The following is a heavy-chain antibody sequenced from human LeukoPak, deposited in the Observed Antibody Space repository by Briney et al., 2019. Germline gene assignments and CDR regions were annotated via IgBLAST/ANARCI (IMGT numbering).Heavy chain of an antibody. CDR1: GYTFTGYY. CDR3: ARTAFGGDIWFDP. D-gene: IGHD3-16*01. V-gene: IGHV1-2*02. J-gene: IGHJ5*02. Sequence: ASVNVSCKACGYTFTGYYMHWVRQAPGQGLEWMGWINPNSGGTNYAQKFQGRVTMTRDTSISTAYMELSRLRSDDTAVYYCARTAFGGDIWFDPWGQGTLVTVSS. CDR2: INPNSGGT.